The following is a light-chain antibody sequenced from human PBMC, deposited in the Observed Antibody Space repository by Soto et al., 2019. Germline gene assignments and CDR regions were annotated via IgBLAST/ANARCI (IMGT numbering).Light chain of an antibody. CDR2: DVN. CDR3: CSYAGSYTHV. J-gene: IGLJ1*01. CDR1: SSDVGGYNY. V-gene: IGLV2-8*01. Sequence: QSALTQPPSASGSPGQSVTISCTGTSSDVGGYNYVSWYQQHPGKAPKVMIYDVNKRPSGVPDRFSGSKSGNTASLTVSGLQAEDEADYYCCSYAGSYTHVFGTGTKLTVL.